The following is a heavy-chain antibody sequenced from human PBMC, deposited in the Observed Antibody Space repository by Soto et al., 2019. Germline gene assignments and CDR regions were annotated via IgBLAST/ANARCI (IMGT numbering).Heavy chain of an antibody. CDR1: GDSMSSGGYY. CDR2: IYYSGST. V-gene: IGHV4-31*03. J-gene: IGHJ6*02. CDR3: ARDRKPSRPGYGMDV. Sequence: SSETLSLACTFSGDSMSSGGYYWSWIRQHPGKGLEWIGYIYYSGSTYYNPSLKSRVTISVDTSKNQFSLKLSSVTAADTAVYYCARDRKPSRPGYGMDVWGQGTTVTVSS.